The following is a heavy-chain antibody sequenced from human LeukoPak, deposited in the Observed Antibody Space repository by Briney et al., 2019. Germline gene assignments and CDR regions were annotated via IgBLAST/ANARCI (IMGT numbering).Heavy chain of an antibody. Sequence: GASVKVSCKASGYTFTSYGISWVRQAPGQGLEWMGRIIPIFGTANYAQKFQGRVTITTDESTSTAYMELSSLRSEDTAVYYCARVGLYGSGTLDYWGQGTLVTVSS. CDR3: ARVGLYGSGTLDY. CDR2: IIPIFGTA. V-gene: IGHV1-69*05. J-gene: IGHJ4*02. D-gene: IGHD3-10*01. CDR1: GYTFTSYG.